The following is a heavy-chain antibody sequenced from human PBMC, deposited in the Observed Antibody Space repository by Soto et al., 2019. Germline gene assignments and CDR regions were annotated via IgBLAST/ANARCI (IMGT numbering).Heavy chain of an antibody. V-gene: IGHV3-48*01. J-gene: IGHJ6*03. CDR1: GFTFNTYS. Sequence: EVQLVESGGGLVQPGGSLRLSCAASGFTFNTYSMNWVRQAPGKGLGWVSYISSGRNTIYYPDSVKGRFTISRDNAKNPLYLQINILRAEDRAVYYCARFYSRYLDVWGRGTTVTVSS. D-gene: IGHD2-21*01. CDR2: ISSGRNTI. CDR3: ARFYSRYLDV.